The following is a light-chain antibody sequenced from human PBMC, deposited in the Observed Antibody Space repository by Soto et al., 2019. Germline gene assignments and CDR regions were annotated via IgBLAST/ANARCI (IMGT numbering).Light chain of an antibody. CDR3: QQYYKLPWT. CDR2: GAS. V-gene: IGKV3-15*01. Sequence: MTQSPSTLSGSVGDRVTITCRASQSVSSNLAWYQQKPGQAPRLLIYGASTRATGIPARFSGSGSGTEFTLTISSLQSEDFAVYCCQQYYKLPWTFGQGTKVDIK. CDR1: QSVSSN. J-gene: IGKJ1*01.